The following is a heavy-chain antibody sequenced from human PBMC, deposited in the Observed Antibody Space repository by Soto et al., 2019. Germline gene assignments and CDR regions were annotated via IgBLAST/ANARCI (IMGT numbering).Heavy chain of an antibody. V-gene: IGHV4-34*01. CDR1: GGSFSGYY. CDR3: ARQRKSYDILTGYYDYGMDV. D-gene: IGHD3-9*01. CDR2: INHSGST. Sequence: QVQLQQWGAGLLKPSETLSLTCAVYGGSFSGYYWSWIRQPPGKGLEWIGEINHSGSTNYNPSLKSRVTISVDTSKNQFSLKLSAVTAADTAVYYCARQRKSYDILTGYYDYGMDVLGQGTTVTVSS. J-gene: IGHJ6*02.